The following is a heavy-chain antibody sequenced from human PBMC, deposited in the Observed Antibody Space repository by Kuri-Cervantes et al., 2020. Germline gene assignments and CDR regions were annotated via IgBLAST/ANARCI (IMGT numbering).Heavy chain of an antibody. CDR3: ARVDPAYGGKSHVFDY. D-gene: IGHD4-23*01. CDR2: INPSGGST. V-gene: IGHV1-46*01. CDR1: GYTFTSYY. J-gene: IGHJ4*02. Sequence: ASVKVSCKASGYTFTSYYMHWVRQAPGQGLEWMGIINPSGGSTSYAQKFQDRVTMTRDTSTSTVYMELSSLRSEDTAVYYCARVDPAYGGKSHVFDYWGQGTLVTVSS.